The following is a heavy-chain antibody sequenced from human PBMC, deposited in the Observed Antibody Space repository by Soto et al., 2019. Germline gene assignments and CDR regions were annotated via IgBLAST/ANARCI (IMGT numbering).Heavy chain of an antibody. D-gene: IGHD2-2*01. J-gene: IGHJ4*02. CDR2: INHSGRI. V-gene: IGHV4-34*01. CDR1: GGSFSGYY. CDR3: ARGKIVVVPAAMLFDY. Sequence: QVQLQQWGAGLLKPSETLSLTCTVYGGSFSGYYWSWIRQPPGEGLEWIGEINHSGRINYNPSLKSRVTISLDTSKNQLYLNLSSVTAADTAVYYCARGKIVVVPAAMLFDYWGQGILVSVSS.